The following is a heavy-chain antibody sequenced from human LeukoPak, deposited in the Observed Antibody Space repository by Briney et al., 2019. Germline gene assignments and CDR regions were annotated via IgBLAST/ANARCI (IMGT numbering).Heavy chain of an antibody. CDR2: MNPNNSDI. Sequence: ASVKVSCKASGYTFTSYHINWVRQATGQGLEWVGWMNPNNSDIGYAQKFQGRVTMTRNTSIGTAYMELSSLRSEDTAVYYCASGNDQLVRGVIHYYFDYWGQGTLVTVSS. CDR3: ASGNDQLVRGVIHYYFDY. V-gene: IGHV1-8*01. J-gene: IGHJ4*02. CDR1: GYTFTSYH. D-gene: IGHD3-10*01.